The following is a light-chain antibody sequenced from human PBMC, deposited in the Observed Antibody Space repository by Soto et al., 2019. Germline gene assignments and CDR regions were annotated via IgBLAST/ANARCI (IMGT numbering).Light chain of an antibody. V-gene: IGKV3-15*01. CDR2: SAS. CDR3: QQYNNWPPIT. Sequence: ETVMTQSPATLSVSPGERATLSCRASQGVSSNLAWYQQKPGQAPRLLIYSASTRATGIPARFSGSGSGTEFTLTISGLQSEDFAVYYCQQYNNWPPITFGQGTKLEIK. CDR1: QGVSSN. J-gene: IGKJ2*01.